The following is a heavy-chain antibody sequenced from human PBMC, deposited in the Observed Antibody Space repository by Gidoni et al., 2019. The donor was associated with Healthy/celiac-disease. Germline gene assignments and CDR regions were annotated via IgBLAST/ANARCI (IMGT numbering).Heavy chain of an antibody. CDR2: ISSSSSYI. J-gene: IGHJ3*02. CDR1: TFSSYS. D-gene: IGHD2-21*01. V-gene: IGHV3-21*01. CDR3: ARVKFRGDAFDI. Sequence: TFSSYSMNWVRQAPGKGLEWVSSISSSSSYIYYADSVKGRFTISRDNAKNSLYLQMNSLRAEDTAVYYCARVKFRGDAFDIWGQGTMVTVSS.